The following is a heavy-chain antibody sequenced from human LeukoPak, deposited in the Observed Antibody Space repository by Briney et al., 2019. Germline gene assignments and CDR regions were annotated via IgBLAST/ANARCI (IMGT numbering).Heavy chain of an antibody. V-gene: IGHV1-69*04. CDR1: GGTFSSYA. CDR2: IIPILGIA. CDR3: ARGRDHYYDSSGYYHY. D-gene: IGHD3-22*01. Sequence: GASVTVSCKHSGGTFSSYAISWVRQAPGQGLEWMGRIIPILGIANYAQKFQGRVTITADKSTSTAYMELSSLRSEDTAVYYCARGRDHYYDSSGYYHYWGQGTLVTVSS. J-gene: IGHJ4*02.